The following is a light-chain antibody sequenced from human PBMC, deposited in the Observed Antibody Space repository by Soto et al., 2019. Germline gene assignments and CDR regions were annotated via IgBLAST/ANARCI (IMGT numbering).Light chain of an antibody. Sequence: EILMTQSPATLSVPPGERATLSCRASQSISSSLAWYQQKPGQAPRLLIYGTSTRATGIPARFSGSGSGTEFTLTISSLQSEDFAVYYCQQYNNWPPWTFGQGTKV. CDR2: GTS. V-gene: IGKV3-15*01. CDR1: QSISSS. J-gene: IGKJ1*01. CDR3: QQYNNWPPWT.